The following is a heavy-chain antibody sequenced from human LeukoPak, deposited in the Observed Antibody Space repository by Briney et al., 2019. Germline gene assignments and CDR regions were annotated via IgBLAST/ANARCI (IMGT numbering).Heavy chain of an antibody. J-gene: IGHJ6*02. CDR1: SGSFSSYY. Sequence: SETLSLTCTVSSGSFSSYYWNWIRQPAGKGLEWIGRIYITGSTNYNPSLKSRVTISVDTSKNQFSLKLSSVTAADTAVYYCARLLGRYCSGGSCYRSHYGMDVWGQGTTVTVSS. D-gene: IGHD2-15*01. V-gene: IGHV4-4*07. CDR2: IYITGST. CDR3: ARLLGRYCSGGSCYRSHYGMDV.